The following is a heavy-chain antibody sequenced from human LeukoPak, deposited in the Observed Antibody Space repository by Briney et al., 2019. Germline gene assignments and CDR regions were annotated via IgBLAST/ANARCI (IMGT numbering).Heavy chain of an antibody. Sequence: SETLSLTCAVYGGSFSGYYWTWIRQTPEKGLEWIGEMNPSGSTNYNPSLKSRVTISVDTSKNQFSLELSSVTAADTAVYYCARGCQDVTMIVVVMTAVSYYLDVWGKGTTVTVS. CDR3: ARGCQDVTMIVVVMTAVSYYLDV. CDR2: MNPSGST. V-gene: IGHV4-34*01. D-gene: IGHD3-22*01. J-gene: IGHJ6*03. CDR1: GGSFSGYY.